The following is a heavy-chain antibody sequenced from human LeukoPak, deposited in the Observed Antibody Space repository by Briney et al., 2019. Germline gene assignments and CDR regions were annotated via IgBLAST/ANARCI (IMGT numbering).Heavy chain of an antibody. V-gene: IGHV4-39*07. J-gene: IGHJ4*02. CDR3: ARRTGTYYYDSSGYSPWRYYFDY. CDR2: IYHSGST. D-gene: IGHD3-22*01. CDR1: GGSISSSSYY. Sequence: SETLSLTCTVSGGSISSSSYYWGWIRQPPGKGLEWIGSIYHSGSTYYNPSLKSRVTIAVETSKNQFSLKLSSVTAADTAVFYCARRTGTYYYDSSGYSPWRYYFDYWGQGTLVTVSS.